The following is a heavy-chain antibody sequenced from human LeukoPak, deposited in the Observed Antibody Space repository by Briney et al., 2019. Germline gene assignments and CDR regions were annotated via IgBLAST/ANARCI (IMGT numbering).Heavy chain of an antibody. CDR1: GFTFSNYW. D-gene: IGHD2/OR15-2a*01. J-gene: IGHJ1*01. CDR3: GSLHNRAL. V-gene: IGHV3-74*01. Sequence: GGSLRLSCAASGFTFSNYWMHWVRQAPGKGLVWVSRINSDGINTSYADSVKGRFTISRDNAKNTLNLQMTSLRAEDTAIYYCGSLHNRALWGQGTLVTVSS. CDR2: INSDGINT.